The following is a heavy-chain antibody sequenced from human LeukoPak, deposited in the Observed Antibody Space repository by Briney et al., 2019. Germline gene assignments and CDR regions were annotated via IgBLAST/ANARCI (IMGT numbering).Heavy chain of an antibody. CDR1: GYTSTSYY. Sequence: ASVKVSCKASGYTSTSYYMHWVRQAPGQGLEWMGIINPSGGSTSYAQKFQGRVTMTRDTSTSTVYMELSGLRSEDTAVYYCARGDIVVVVAATYFDYWGQGTLVTVSS. CDR2: INPSGGST. D-gene: IGHD2-15*01. CDR3: ARGDIVVVVAATYFDY. J-gene: IGHJ4*02. V-gene: IGHV1-46*01.